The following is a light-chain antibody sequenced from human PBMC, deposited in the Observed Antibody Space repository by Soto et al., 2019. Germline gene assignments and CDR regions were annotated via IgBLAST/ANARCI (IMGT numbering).Light chain of an antibody. J-gene: IGKJ1*01. CDR3: QQYNSYPGT. Sequence: DIQMTQSPSTLSASVGDRVTITCRASQSISSWLAWYQQKPGKAPKLLIYDASSLESGVPSRFSGCGSGTEFTLTISSLQPDDFATYYCQQYNSYPGTFGQGTKVEIK. V-gene: IGKV1-5*01. CDR1: QSISSW. CDR2: DAS.